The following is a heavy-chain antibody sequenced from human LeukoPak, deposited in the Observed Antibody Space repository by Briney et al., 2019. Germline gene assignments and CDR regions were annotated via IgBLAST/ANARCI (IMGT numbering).Heavy chain of an antibody. Sequence: ASVKVSCKASGYTFTSYGISWVRQAPGQGLEWMGWISAYNGSTNYAQKLQGRVTMTTDTSTSTAYMELSSLRSEDTAVYYCARHYYYDSSGLGAEYFQHWGQGTLVTVSS. CDR1: GYTFTSYG. CDR3: ARHYYYDSSGLGAEYFQH. J-gene: IGHJ1*01. CDR2: ISAYNGST. D-gene: IGHD3-22*01. V-gene: IGHV1-18*01.